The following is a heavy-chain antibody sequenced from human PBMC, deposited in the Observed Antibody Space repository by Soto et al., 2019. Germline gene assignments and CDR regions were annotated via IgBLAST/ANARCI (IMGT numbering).Heavy chain of an antibody. CDR1: GGSLTDHY. CDR3: ARGNDWKSSTFDI. D-gene: IGHD2-21*01. CDR2: VYYSGAT. Sequence: QVQLQESGPGLVKPSETLSLTCTVAGGSLTDHYWNWFRQTPGRGLQWIGYVYYSGATSYKPSLTSRVTMTVDTSKNQFSLKLRSVTAADTAVYFCARGNDWKSSTFDIWGQGTMVSVSS. V-gene: IGHV4-59*11. J-gene: IGHJ3*02.